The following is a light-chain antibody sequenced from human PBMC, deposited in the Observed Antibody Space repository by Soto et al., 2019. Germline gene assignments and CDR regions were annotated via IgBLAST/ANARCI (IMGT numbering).Light chain of an antibody. V-gene: IGLV1-40*01. J-gene: IGLJ1*01. CDR3: QSYDSSLSAHYV. Sequence: QSVLTQPPSVSGAPGQRVTISCTGGSSNIGATYDVQWYQQLPGTAPKLLIYGNSNRPSGVPDRFSGSKSGTSASLAITGLQADDEADYYCQSYDSSLSAHYVFGTGTRSPS. CDR1: SSNIGATYD. CDR2: GNS.